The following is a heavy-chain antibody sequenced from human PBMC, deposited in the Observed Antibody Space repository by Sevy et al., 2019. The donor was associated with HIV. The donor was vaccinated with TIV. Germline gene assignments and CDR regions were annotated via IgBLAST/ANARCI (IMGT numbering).Heavy chain of an antibody. CDR3: ARLTTKPTSDLYGMDV. CDR2: INSDSGVT. CDR1: GYIFTDYY. J-gene: IGHJ6*02. Sequence: ASVKVSCKASGYIFTDYYIHWVRQAPGQGLEWMAWINSDSGVTNYAQRFQGEVTVTRDTSLRTAYLELSRLKSNDTAIYYCARLTTKPTSDLYGMDVWGQGTTVTVSS. D-gene: IGHD4-17*01. V-gene: IGHV1-2*02.